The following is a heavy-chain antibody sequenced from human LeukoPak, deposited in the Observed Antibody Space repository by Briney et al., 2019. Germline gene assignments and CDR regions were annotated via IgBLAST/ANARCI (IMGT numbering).Heavy chain of an antibody. Sequence: PSETLSLTCTVSGGSISSYYWSWIRQPPGKGLEWIGYIYYSGSTNYNPSLKSRVTISVDTSKNQFSLKLSSVTAADTAVYYCARAQGYCSGGSCYPGGPFDYWGQGTLVTVSS. CDR1: GGSISSYY. CDR2: IYYSGST. J-gene: IGHJ4*02. V-gene: IGHV4-59*01. CDR3: ARAQGYCSGGSCYPGGPFDY. D-gene: IGHD2-15*01.